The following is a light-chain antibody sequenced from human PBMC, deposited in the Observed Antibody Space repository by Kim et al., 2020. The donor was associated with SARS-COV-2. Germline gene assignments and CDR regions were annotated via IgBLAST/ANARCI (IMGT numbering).Light chain of an antibody. V-gene: IGLV6-57*02. CDR1: SGSIARND. J-gene: IGLJ3*02. Sequence: NFMLTQPHSVSESPGKTITISCTGSSGSIARNDVQWYQQRPGSAPTTVIYEDSKRPSGVPDRFSGSIDTASNSASLTISGLKTEDEADYYYQSYDNGKQVFGGGTQLTVL. CDR3: QSYDNGKQV. CDR2: EDS.